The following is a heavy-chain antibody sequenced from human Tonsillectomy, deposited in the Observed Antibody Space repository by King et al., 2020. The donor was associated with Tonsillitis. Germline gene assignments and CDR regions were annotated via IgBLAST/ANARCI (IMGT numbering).Heavy chain of an antibody. J-gene: IGHJ6*02. V-gene: IGHV5-51*01. CDR2: IYPGDSRT. CDR3: ARHSAAGPIYHYYYGLDV. D-gene: IGHD6-25*01. CDR1: GYSFSDYW. Sequence: VQLVESGAEVKKPGESLKISCTASGYSFSDYWIAWVRQMPGKGLEWMGIIYPGDSRTRYSPSFQDQVTMSADKSINTAFLQWSSLKASDTAIYYCARHSAAGPIYHYYYGLDVWGQGTTVTVSS.